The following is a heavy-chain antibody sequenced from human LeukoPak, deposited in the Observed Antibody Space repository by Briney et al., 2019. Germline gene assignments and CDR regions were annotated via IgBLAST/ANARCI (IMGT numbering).Heavy chain of an antibody. V-gene: IGHV3-30*02. J-gene: IGHJ6*03. D-gene: IGHD2-2*01. CDR2: IRYDGSNK. CDR1: GFTFSSCG. CDR3: ADARCSSTSCLGEPYYYYMDV. Sequence: KTGGSLRLSCAASGFTFSSCGMHWVRQAPGKGLEWVAFIRYDGSNKYYADSVKGRFTISRDNSKNTLYLQMNSLRAEDTAVYYCADARCSSTSCLGEPYYYYMDVWGKGTTVTVSS.